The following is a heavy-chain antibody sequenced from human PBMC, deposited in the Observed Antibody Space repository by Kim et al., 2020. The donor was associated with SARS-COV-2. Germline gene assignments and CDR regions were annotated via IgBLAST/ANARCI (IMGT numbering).Heavy chain of an antibody. CDR2: IYGGGST. CDR3: AREPSTYFDY. J-gene: IGHJ4*02. Sequence: GGSLRLSCVVSGFTVSNTYMSWVRQAPGKGLEWVSIIYGGGSTYYADSVKGRFTISRDASKNTVYLQMNSLRAEDTAVYFCAREPSTYFDYWGQGTLVTVSS. V-gene: IGHV3-66*01. CDR1: GFTVSNTY.